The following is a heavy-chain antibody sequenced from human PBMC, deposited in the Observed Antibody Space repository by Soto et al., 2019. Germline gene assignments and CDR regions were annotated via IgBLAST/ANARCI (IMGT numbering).Heavy chain of an antibody. CDR2: AYHNGLT. D-gene: IGHD3-10*01. J-gene: IGHJ3*02. CDR3: VLREGFGELLYAFDI. Sequence: SETLSLTCAVSGDSVTSNVWWSWVRQPPGKGLEWIGEAYHNGLTDYNPSLKSRVTISVDTSKNQFSLKLSSVTAADTAVYYCVLREGFGELLYAFDIWGQGTMVTVSS. V-gene: IGHV4-4*02. CDR1: GDSVTSNVW.